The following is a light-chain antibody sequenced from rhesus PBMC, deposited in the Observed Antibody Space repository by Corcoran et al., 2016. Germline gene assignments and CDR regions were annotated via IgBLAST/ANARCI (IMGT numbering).Light chain of an antibody. V-gene: IGKV1-25*01. CDR3: QHYYSTPFT. CDR1: QGITND. J-gene: IGKJ3*01. Sequence: DIQMTQSPSSLSASVGDRVTITCRASQGITNDLAWYQQKPGETPKLLIYEASSLQSGIPSRFSGSGPGTDFTLTISSLQSEDFATYYCQHYYSTPFTFGPGTKLDIK. CDR2: EAS.